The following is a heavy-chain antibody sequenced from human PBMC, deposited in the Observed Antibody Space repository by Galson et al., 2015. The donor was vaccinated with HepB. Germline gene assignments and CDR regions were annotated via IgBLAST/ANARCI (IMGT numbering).Heavy chain of an antibody. Sequence: SVKVSCKASGYTFTSYAMNWVRQAPGQGLEWLGWINTNTGNPTYAQGFTGRFVFSLDTSVSTAYLQISSLKAEDTAVYYCARGEQWLPRGFYYYYGMDVWGQGTTVTVSS. CDR1: GYTFTSYA. CDR3: ARGEQWLPRGFYYYYGMDV. J-gene: IGHJ6*02. CDR2: INTNTGNP. D-gene: IGHD6-19*01. V-gene: IGHV7-4-1*02.